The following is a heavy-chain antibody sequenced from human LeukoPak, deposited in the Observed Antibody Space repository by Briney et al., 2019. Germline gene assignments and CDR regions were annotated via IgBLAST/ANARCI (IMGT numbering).Heavy chain of an antibody. Sequence: GGSLRLSCAASGFTFSQYNMNWVRQATGKGLEWVAYISNSGSTINYADSVKGRFTISRDNAKKSLYLQMNSLRAEDTAVYYCVVVFDYWGQGTLVTVSS. CDR1: GFTFSQYN. J-gene: IGHJ4*02. D-gene: IGHD3-22*01. CDR2: ISNSGSTI. V-gene: IGHV3-48*03. CDR3: VVVFDY.